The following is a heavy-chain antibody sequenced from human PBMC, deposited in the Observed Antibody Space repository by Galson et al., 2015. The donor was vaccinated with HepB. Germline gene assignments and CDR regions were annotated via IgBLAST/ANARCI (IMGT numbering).Heavy chain of an antibody. CDR3: AKGDLFCTNGVCFARSPSYYYGMDV. Sequence: SLRLSCAASGFTFEDYTLHWVRQVPGKGLEWVSGISWNSRDIAYVDSVKGRFTISRDNARNSLYLEMNSLKTEDTAVYYCAKGDLFCTNGVCFARSPSYYYGMDVWGQGATVTGSS. CDR1: GFTFEDYT. V-gene: IGHV3-9*01. CDR2: ISWNSRDI. D-gene: IGHD2-8*01. J-gene: IGHJ6*02.